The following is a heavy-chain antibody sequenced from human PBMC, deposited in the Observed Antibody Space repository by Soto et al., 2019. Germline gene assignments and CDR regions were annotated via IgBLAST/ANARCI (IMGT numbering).Heavy chain of an antibody. CDR1: GFTFSSYA. Sequence: GGSLRLSCAASGFTFSSYAMSRVRQAPGKGLEWVSAISGSGGSTYYADSVKGRFTISRDNSKNTLYLQMNSLRAEDTAVYYCAKAHMYYYDSSGYAPPYYYYGMDVWGQGTTVTVSS. J-gene: IGHJ6*02. CDR3: AKAHMYYYDSSGYAPPYYYYGMDV. V-gene: IGHV3-23*01. D-gene: IGHD3-22*01. CDR2: ISGSGGST.